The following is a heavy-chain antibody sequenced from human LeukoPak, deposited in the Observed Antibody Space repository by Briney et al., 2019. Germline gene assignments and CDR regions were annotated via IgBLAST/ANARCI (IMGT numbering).Heavy chain of an antibody. V-gene: IGHV5-10-1*01. D-gene: IGHD1-26*01. CDR1: GYSFTSYW. Sequence: GESLKISCMDSGYSFTSYWISWVRQMPGKGLEWMGRIDPSDSYTNYSPSFQCHVAISVDKSISTAYLQWSSLKASDSAMYYCARRGGGYSVGAFDIWGQGTMVTVSS. J-gene: IGHJ3*02. CDR3: ARRGGGYSVGAFDI. CDR2: IDPSDSYT.